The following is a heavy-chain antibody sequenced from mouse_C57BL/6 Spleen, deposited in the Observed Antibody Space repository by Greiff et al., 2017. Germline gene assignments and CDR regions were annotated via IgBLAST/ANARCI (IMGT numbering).Heavy chain of an antibody. Sequence: VQLQESGAELVKPGASVKLSCKASGYTFTEYTIHWVKQRSGQGLEWIGWFYPGSGSIKYNEKFKDKATLTVDKSSSTVYMELCRLTSEDSAVYFCARHEEDDGYFAYWGQGTLVTVSA. CDR2: FYPGSGSI. D-gene: IGHD2-3*01. J-gene: IGHJ3*01. CDR3: ARHEEDDGYFAY. CDR1: GYTFTEYT. V-gene: IGHV1-62-2*01.